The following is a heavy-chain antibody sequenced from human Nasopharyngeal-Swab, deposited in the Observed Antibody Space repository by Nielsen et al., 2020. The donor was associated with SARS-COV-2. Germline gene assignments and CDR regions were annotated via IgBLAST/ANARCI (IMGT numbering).Heavy chain of an antibody. Sequence: GESLKISCAGSGFTFSSYWMHWVRQAPGTGLMWVARINRDGRGTNYADSVKGRFTISRDNAKNTLYLQMNTLSAEDTGVYYCARDCDTATCYRSAADTWGQGTLVTVSS. CDR2: INRDGRGT. CDR1: GFTFSSYW. V-gene: IGHV3-74*01. D-gene: IGHD2-2*01. J-gene: IGHJ5*01. CDR3: ARDCDTATCYRSAADT.